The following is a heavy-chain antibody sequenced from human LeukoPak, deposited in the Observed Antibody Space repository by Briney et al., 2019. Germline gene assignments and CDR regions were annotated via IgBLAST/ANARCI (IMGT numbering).Heavy chain of an antibody. J-gene: IGHJ4*02. V-gene: IGHV1-46*01. D-gene: IGHD2-21*01. CDR3: AIAASGAVFDY. CDR1: GYTFTSYY. Sequence: PLASVTVSCTASGYTFTSYYMHWVRPAPGQGPEWMAMISPSGSTTSNAQKFQGRVTMTRDTSTSTAYMELNSLRSEDTAVYYCAIAASGAVFDYWGQGTLVTVSS. CDR2: ISPSGSTT.